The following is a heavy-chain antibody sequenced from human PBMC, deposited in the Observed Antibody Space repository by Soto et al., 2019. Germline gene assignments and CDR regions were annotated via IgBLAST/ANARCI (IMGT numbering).Heavy chain of an antibody. CDR1: GFTFSSYE. Sequence: DVQLVESGGGLVQPGGSLRLSCAAYGFTFSSYEMVWLRQAPGKGLDWVSYISSSGSTTFYADSMKGRFTISRDNAKNSLHLQMDSLRVEDTAVYYCARNGGGLGVWGQGTTVTVSS. CDR2: ISSSGSTT. V-gene: IGHV3-48*03. J-gene: IGHJ6*02. CDR3: ARNGGGLGV. D-gene: IGHD3-10*01.